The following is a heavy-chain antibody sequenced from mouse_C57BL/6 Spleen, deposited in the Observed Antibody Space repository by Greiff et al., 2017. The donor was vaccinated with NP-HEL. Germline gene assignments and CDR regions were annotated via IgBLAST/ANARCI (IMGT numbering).Heavy chain of an antibody. V-gene: IGHV1-82*01. Sequence: QVQLQESGPELVKPGASVKISCKASGYAFSSSWMNWVKQRPGKGLEWIGRIYPGDGDTNYNGKFKGKATLTADKSSSTAYMQLSSLTSEDSAVYFCARSDYSNYRSWFAYWGQGTLVTVSA. CDR1: GYAFSSSW. CDR3: ARSDYSNYRSWFAY. J-gene: IGHJ3*01. CDR2: IYPGDGDT. D-gene: IGHD2-5*01.